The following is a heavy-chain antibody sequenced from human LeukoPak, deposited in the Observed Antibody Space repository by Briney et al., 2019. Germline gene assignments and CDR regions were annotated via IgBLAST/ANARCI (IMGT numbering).Heavy chain of an antibody. V-gene: IGHV3-30-3*01. CDR3: ARDPGPDSSGSSRLDY. CDR2: ISYDGSNK. CDR1: GFTFSSYA. Sequence: PGGSLRLSCAASGFTFSSYAMHWVRQAPGKGLEWVAVISYDGSNKYYADSVKGRFTISRDNSKNTLYLQMNSLRAEDTAVYYCARDPGPDSSGSSRLDYWGQGTLVTVSS. J-gene: IGHJ4*02. D-gene: IGHD6-19*01.